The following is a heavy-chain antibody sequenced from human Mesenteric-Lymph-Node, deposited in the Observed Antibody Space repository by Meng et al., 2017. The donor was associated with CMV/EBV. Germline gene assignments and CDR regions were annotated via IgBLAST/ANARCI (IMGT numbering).Heavy chain of an antibody. J-gene: IGHJ4*02. Sequence: GESLKISCAASGFTLSSYWMHWVRQAPGKGLVWVSRINSDGSSTSYADSVKGRFTISRDNAKNTLYLQMNSLRAEDTAVYYCAKDLGDGICLDYWGQGTLVTVS. V-gene: IGHV3-74*01. CDR1: GFTLSSYW. CDR3: AKDLGDGICLDY. CDR2: INSDGSST. D-gene: IGHD2-8*01.